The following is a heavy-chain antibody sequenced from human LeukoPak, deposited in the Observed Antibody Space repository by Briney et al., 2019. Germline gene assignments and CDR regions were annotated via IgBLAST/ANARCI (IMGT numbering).Heavy chain of an antibody. CDR1: GYTFTNYA. CDR2: ININTGNP. Sequence: GASVKVSCKASGYTFTNYAMNWVRRAPGQGLEWMGWININTGNPTYAQGFTGRFVFSLDTSVSTAYLQISSLKAEDTAVYYCARDVDYYDSSGYYIDAFDIWGQGTMVTVSS. CDR3: ARDVDYYDSSGYYIDAFDI. D-gene: IGHD3-22*01. J-gene: IGHJ3*02. V-gene: IGHV7-4-1*02.